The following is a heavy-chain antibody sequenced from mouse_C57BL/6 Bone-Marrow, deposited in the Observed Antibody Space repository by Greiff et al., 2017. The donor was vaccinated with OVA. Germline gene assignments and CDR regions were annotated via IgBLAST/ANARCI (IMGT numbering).Heavy chain of an antibody. J-gene: IGHJ2*01. D-gene: IGHD1-1*01. CDR1: GYTFTSYG. V-gene: IGHV1-81*01. CDR2: IYPRSGNT. Sequence: QVQLKESGAELARPGASVKLSCKASGYTFTSYGISWVKQRTGQALEWIGEIYPRSGNTYYNEKFKGKATLTAAKSSSTAYMELRSLTSEEAAVYFCARRDYCSSSYGDWGQGTTLTVSS. CDR3: ARRDYCSSSYGD.